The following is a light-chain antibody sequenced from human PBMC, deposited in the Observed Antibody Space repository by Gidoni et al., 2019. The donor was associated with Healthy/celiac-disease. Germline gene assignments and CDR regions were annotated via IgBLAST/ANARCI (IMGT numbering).Light chain of an antibody. J-gene: IGLJ1*01. V-gene: IGLV2-23*01. CDR2: EGS. CDR3: CSYAGSSTYYV. Sequence: SGSPGQSITISCTGTSSDVGSYNLVSWYQQHPGKAHKLMIYEGSKRPSGVSNRFSGSKSGNTASLTISGLQAEDDADYYCCSYAGSSTYYVFGTGTKVTVL. CDR1: SSDVGSYNL.